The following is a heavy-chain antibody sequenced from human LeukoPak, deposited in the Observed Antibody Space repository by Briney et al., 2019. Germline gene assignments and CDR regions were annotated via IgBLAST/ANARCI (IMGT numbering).Heavy chain of an antibody. CDR1: GFTFSSYG. CDR2: ISYDGSNK. J-gene: IGHJ4*02. Sequence: GGSLRLSCAASGFTFSSYGMHWVRQAPGKGLEWVAVISYDGSNKYYADSVKGRFTISRDNSKNTLYLQMNSLGAEDTAVYYCAKDHNGYVDYWGQGTLVTVSS. CDR3: AKDHNGYVDY. D-gene: IGHD2-8*01. V-gene: IGHV3-30*18.